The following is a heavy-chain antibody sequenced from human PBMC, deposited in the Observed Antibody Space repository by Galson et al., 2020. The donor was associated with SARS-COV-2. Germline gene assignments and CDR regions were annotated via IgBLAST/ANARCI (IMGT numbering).Heavy chain of an antibody. J-gene: IGHJ3*02. CDR2: IYSGGST. V-gene: IGHV3-53*01. CDR3: ARGPPGAYYDFWSGYYTELTFDI. Sequence: GESLKISCAASGFTVSSNYMSWVRQAPGKGLEWVSVIYSGGSTYYADSVKGRFTISRDNSKNTLYLQMNSLRAEDTAVYYCARGPPGAYYDFWSGYYTELTFDIWGQGTMVTVSS. D-gene: IGHD3-3*01. CDR1: GFTVSSNY.